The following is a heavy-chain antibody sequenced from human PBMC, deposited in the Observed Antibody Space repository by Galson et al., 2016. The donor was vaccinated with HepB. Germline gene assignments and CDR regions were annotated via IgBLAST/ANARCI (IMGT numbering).Heavy chain of an antibody. Sequence: SVKVSCKASGYTFTTSGISWVRQAPGQGLEWMGWISTYSGDTKYAHNFQGGLTLTTDSSTTTAYMELRSLRFDDTAMYYCARDVQYRFDSWGQGTLVTVSS. CDR2: ISTYSGDT. J-gene: IGHJ4*02. D-gene: IGHD2/OR15-2a*01. V-gene: IGHV1-18*01. CDR1: GYTFTTSG. CDR3: ARDVQYRFDS.